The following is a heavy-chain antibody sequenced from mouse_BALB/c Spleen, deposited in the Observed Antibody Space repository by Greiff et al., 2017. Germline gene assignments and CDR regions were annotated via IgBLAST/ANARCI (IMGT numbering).Heavy chain of an antibody. Sequence: EVQLQQSGPSLVKPSQTLSLTCSVTGDSITSGYWNWIRKFPGNKLEYMGYISYSGSTYYNPSLKSRISITRDTSKNQYYLQLNSVTTEDTATYYCARFMITTMNWYFDVWGAGTTVTVSS. CDR3: ARFMITTMNWYFDV. CDR1: GDSITSGY. CDR2: ISYSGST. D-gene: IGHD2-4*01. V-gene: IGHV3-8*02. J-gene: IGHJ1*01.